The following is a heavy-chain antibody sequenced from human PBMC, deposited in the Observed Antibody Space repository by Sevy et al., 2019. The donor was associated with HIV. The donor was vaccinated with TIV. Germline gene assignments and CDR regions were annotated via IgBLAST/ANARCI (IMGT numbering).Heavy chain of an antibody. J-gene: IGHJ4*02. CDR1: GFTFSSYW. CDR3: ARDDSSGYPLR. Sequence: GGSLRLSCAASGFTFSSYWMSWVRQAPGKGLEWVANIKQDGSEKYYVDSVKGRFTNSRDNAKNSLYLQMNSLRAEDTAVYYCARDDSSGYPLRWGQGTLVTVSS. D-gene: IGHD3-22*01. CDR2: IKQDGSEK. V-gene: IGHV3-7*01.